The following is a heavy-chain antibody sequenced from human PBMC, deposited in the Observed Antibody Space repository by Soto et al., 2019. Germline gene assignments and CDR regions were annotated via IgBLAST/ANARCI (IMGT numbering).Heavy chain of an antibody. CDR1: CGSISSYY. V-gene: IGHV4-59*08. Sequence: PSETLSLTCTVSCGSISSYYWSWIRQPPGKGLEWIGYIYYSGSTNYNPSLKSRVTISVDTSKNQFSLKLSSVTAADTAVYYCARQRSAFSAYYFDYWGQGTLVTVSS. CDR2: IYYSGST. D-gene: IGHD3-10*01. CDR3: ARQRSAFSAYYFDY. J-gene: IGHJ4*02.